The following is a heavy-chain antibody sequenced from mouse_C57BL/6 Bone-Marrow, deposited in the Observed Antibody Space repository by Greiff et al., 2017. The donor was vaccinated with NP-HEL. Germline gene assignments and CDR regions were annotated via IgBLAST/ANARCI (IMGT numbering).Heavy chain of an antibody. D-gene: IGHD1-1*01. J-gene: IGHJ1*03. CDR2: IDPSDSYT. V-gene: IGHV1-50*01. CDR3: ARDYGSSYGWYFDV. CDR1: GYTFTSYW. Sequence: VQLQQPGAELVKPGASVKLSCKASGYTFTSYWMQWVKQRPGQGLEWIGEIDPSDSYTNYNQKFKGKATLTVDKSSSTAYMQLSRLTSEDSAVYYCARDYGSSYGWYFDVWGTGTTVTVSS.